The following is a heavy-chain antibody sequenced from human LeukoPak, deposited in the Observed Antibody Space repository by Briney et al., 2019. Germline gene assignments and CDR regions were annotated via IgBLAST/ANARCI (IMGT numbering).Heavy chain of an antibody. CDR3: VRALDS. CDR2: ISGDGSST. V-gene: IGHV3-74*01. CDR1: GVTPCVVL. Sequence: GGALRDSCVAGGVTPCVVLTHSGSPAPGEGLVCVSYISGDGSSTNYADSVRGRFTTSRDNAKTTMYLQTSCLRDEDTAGYYCVRALDSWGLGTLVTVSS. J-gene: IGHJ5*01.